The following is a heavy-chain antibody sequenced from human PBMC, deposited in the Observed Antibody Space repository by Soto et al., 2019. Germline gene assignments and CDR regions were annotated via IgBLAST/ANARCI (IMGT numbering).Heavy chain of an antibody. CDR2: ISYSGAT. CDR1: GGSFSGYY. CDR3: ARGFAIDWYTYYFDY. Sequence: SETLSLTCAVYGGSFSGYYWSWIRQPPGKGLECLGYISYSGATNYNPSLKSRVTMSIDTSKNQFSLQLNSVTAADTAVYYCARGFAIDWYTYYFDYWGQGPLVTVSS. V-gene: IGHV4-59*08. D-gene: IGHD3-9*01. J-gene: IGHJ4*02.